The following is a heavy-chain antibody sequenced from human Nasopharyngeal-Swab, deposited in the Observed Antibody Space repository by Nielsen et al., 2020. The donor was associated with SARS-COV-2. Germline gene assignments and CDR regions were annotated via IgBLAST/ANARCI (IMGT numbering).Heavy chain of an antibody. J-gene: IGHJ6*02. CDR1: GGSFSGYY. Sequence: SETLSLTCAVYGGSFSGYYWSWIRQPPGKGLEWIGEINHSGSTNYNPPLKSRVTISVDTSKNQFSLKLSSVTAAGTAVYYCARSHYYGSGSYYPLYYYYYGVDVWGQGTTVTVSS. D-gene: IGHD3-10*01. V-gene: IGHV4-34*01. CDR2: INHSGST. CDR3: ARSHYYGSGSYYPLYYYYYGVDV.